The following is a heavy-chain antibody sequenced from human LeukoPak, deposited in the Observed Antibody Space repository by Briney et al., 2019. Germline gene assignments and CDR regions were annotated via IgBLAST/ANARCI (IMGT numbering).Heavy chain of an antibody. CDR3: AKGLGFLPQFDY. CDR2: ISDSGGTT. D-gene: IGHD7-27*01. Sequence: GVSLRLSCAVSGFTFHTEAMTWVRQGPGKGPEWVSTISDSGGTTYYTDSVKGRFTISRDNSKNTVYLQMNSLRAEDTALYYCAKGLGFLPQFDYWGQGTLVAVSS. V-gene: IGHV3-23*01. J-gene: IGHJ4*02. CDR1: GFTFHTEA.